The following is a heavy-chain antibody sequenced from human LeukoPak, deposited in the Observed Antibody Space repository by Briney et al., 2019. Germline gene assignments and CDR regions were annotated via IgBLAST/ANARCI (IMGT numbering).Heavy chain of an antibody. V-gene: IGHV3-11*01. Sequence: GGSLRLSCAASGFTFSDYYMSWIRQAPGNWLQWVSFISSSGRTIYYADSVKGRFAISRDNARNSVYLQMSSLRAEDTALYYCARVPGGDLVDYWGQGTLVTVSS. CDR3: ARVPGGDLVDY. CDR1: GFTFSDYY. J-gene: IGHJ4*02. D-gene: IGHD6-6*01. CDR2: ISSSGRTI.